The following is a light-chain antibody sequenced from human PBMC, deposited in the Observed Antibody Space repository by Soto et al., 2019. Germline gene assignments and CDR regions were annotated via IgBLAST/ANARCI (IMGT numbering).Light chain of an antibody. CDR3: QPHNNWPVVT. Sequence: EMVMTQSPVTLSGSPGERVTLSCRASRTISRNLAWYQQKPGQAPRLLIYGASTRATGIPDRFSGSGSGTDFTLTINSLRSEDFAMYYCQPHNNWPVVTFGGGTRVEIK. J-gene: IGKJ4*01. CDR1: RTISRN. V-gene: IGKV3-15*01. CDR2: GAS.